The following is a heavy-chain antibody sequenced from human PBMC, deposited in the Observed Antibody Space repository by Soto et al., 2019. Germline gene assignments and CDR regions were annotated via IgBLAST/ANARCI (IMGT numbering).Heavy chain of an antibody. CDR2: ISAYNGNT. CDR3: VTEITDFWRGLKTGWRFDP. Sequence: ASVKVSCKASGYTFTSYGISWVRQAPGQGLEWMGWISAYNGNTNYAQKLQGRVTMTTDTSTSTAYMELRSLSSDDTAVYYCVTEITDFWRGLKTGWRFDPWGQGTLVTVTS. D-gene: IGHD3-3*01. J-gene: IGHJ5*02. V-gene: IGHV1-18*01. CDR1: GYTFTSYG.